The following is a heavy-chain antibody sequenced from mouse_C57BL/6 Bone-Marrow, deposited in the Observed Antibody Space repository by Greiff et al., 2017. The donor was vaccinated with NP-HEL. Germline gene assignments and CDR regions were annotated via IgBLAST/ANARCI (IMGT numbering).Heavy chain of an antibody. J-gene: IGHJ3*01. CDR2: IYPGDGDT. CDR3: ARSGWDWFAY. V-gene: IGHV1-82*01. D-gene: IGHD2-3*01. Sequence: VQLQQSGPELVKPGASVKISCKASGYAFSSSWMNWVKQRPGKGLEWIGRIYPGDGDTNYNGKFKRKATLTADKSSSTAYMQLSSLTSEDSAVYFCARSGWDWFAYWGQGTLVTVSA. CDR1: GYAFSSSW.